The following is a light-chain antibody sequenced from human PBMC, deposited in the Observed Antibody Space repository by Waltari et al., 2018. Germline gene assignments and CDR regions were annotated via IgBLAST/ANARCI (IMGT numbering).Light chain of an antibody. Sequence: DIVLTQSPATLSFSPGDRVTLSCRASQGVNWALAWYQQKPGQAPRLLIYDASNSATGIPARFSGSGSGTDFTLTISSLEAEDFGVYYCQLRSNWRITFGQGTRLDIK. CDR2: DAS. CDR1: QGVNWA. CDR3: QLRSNWRIT. V-gene: IGKV3-11*01. J-gene: IGKJ5*01.